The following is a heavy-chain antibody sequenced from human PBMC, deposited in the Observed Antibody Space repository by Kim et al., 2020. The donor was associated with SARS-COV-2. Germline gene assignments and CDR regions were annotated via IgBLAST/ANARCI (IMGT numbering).Heavy chain of an antibody. CDR1: GFTFSTYY. Sequence: GGSLRLSCAASGFTFSTYYMSWVRQAPGKGLEWVADINYDGSANYYAAAKNSLSTTTNNSNKNLLLQQNNLMADDDAVEYCCGRVNVSGHCCGQ. J-gene: IGHJ4*02. CDR3: CGRVNVSGHC. D-gene: IGHD2-21*01. CDR2: INYDGSA. V-gene: IGHV3-66*01.